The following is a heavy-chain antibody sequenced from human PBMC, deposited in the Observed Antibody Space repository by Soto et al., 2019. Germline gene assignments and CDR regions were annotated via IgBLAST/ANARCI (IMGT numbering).Heavy chain of an antibody. D-gene: IGHD3-3*01. J-gene: IGHJ5*02. V-gene: IGHV3-30-3*01. Sequence: GGYLRLSCAASGFTFSSFALHWVRQAPGEGLEWVALISHDGRIENYADSVKGRFIISRDNSKNTVYMQMDSLRLEDTGVYYCARDGLPDDFRSGGYWFDPWGQGTQVTVSS. CDR2: ISHDGRIE. CDR1: GFTFSSFA. CDR3: ARDGLPDDFRSGGYWFDP.